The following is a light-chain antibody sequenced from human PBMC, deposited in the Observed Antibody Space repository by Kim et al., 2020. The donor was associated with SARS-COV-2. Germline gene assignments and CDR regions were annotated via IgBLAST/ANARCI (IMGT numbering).Light chain of an antibody. Sequence: APGKTARITCGGNNLGRKRVHWYQQKPGQAPGLVIYYDRDRPSGIPERFSGSNSGNTATLTISSVEAGDEAAYYCQVYDSSSDHPVFGGGTQLTVL. CDR2: YDR. CDR1: NLGRKR. V-gene: IGLV3-21*04. J-gene: IGLJ2*01. CDR3: QVYDSSSDHPV.